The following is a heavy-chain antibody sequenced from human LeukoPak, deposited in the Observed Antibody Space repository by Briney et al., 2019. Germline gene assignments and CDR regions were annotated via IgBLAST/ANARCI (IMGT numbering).Heavy chain of an antibody. CDR3: ARDLRPGIAVAGD. D-gene: IGHD6-19*01. CDR1: GYIFTSYD. J-gene: IGHJ4*02. Sequence: GASVKVSCKASGYIFTSYDINWVRQATGQGLEWMGGIIPIFGTANYAQKFQGRVTITADKSTSTAYMELSSLRSEDTAVYYCARDLRPGIAVAGDWGQGTLVTVSS. CDR2: IIPIFGTA. V-gene: IGHV1-69*06.